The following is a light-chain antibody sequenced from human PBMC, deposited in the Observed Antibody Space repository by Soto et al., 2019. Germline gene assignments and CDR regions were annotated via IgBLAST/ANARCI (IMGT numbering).Light chain of an antibody. CDR1: QSVSSY. V-gene: IGKV3-11*01. J-gene: IGKJ5*01. Sequence: EIVETQSPATLALPTGERATLSCRASQSVSSYLAWYQQKPGQAPRLLIYDASNRATGIPARFSGSGSGTDFTLTISSLLPEDFAVYYCQQRSNWPRITFGQGTRLEI. CDR3: QQRSNWPRIT. CDR2: DAS.